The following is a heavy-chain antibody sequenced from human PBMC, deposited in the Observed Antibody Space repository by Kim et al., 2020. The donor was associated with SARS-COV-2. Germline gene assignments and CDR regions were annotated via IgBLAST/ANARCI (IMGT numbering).Heavy chain of an antibody. CDR1: GYSFTSYW. Sequence: GESLKISCKGSGYSFTSYWIGWVRQMPGKGLEWMGIIYPGDSDTRYSPSFQGQVTISADKFISTAYLQWSSLKVSDTAMYYCARHQSGSYLWGVFDYWGQGTLVTVSS. CDR2: IYPGDSDT. V-gene: IGHV5-51*01. J-gene: IGHJ4*02. D-gene: IGHD1-26*01. CDR3: ARHQSGSYLWGVFDY.